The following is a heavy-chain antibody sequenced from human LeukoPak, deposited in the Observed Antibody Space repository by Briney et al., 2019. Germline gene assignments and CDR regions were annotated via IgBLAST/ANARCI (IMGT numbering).Heavy chain of an antibody. CDR1: GFTFINAW. J-gene: IGHJ4*02. Sequence: GGSLRLSCAASGFTFINAWMAWVRQAPGKGLEWVGRIKTKGEGGTVDYAAPVKGRFTISRDDSKNTLYLQMNSLKTEDTAIYYCMSDLDNWGQGTLVTVSS. V-gene: IGHV3-15*01. CDR3: MSDLDN. CDR2: IKTKGEGGTV.